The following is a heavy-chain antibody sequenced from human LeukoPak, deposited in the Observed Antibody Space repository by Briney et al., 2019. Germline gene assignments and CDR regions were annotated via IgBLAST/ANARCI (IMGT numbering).Heavy chain of an antibody. D-gene: IGHD3-22*01. Sequence: GGSLRLSCAASGFTFSSYAMSWVRQAPGKGLEWVAVIRGSGGSTYYADSVKGRFTISRDNSKNTLYLQMNSLRAEDTAVYSCAKFSPPYYYDNSGYSFDYWGQGTLVTVSS. CDR2: IRGSGGST. J-gene: IGHJ4*02. CDR3: AKFSPPYYYDNSGYSFDY. CDR1: GFTFSSYA. V-gene: IGHV3-23*01.